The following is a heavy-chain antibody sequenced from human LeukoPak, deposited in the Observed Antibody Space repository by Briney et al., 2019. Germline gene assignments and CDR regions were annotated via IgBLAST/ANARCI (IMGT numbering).Heavy chain of an antibody. CDR3: ATYGRDGYKGFY. Sequence: GGSLRLSCAASGFTFNKYSMSWVRQAPGKGLEWISYIDGSSATIYYADSVKGRFTTSRVNTKNSVYLHMNSLRAEDTAMYYCATYGRDGYKGFYWGQGTLVTVSS. D-gene: IGHD5-24*01. V-gene: IGHV3-48*04. CDR1: GFTFNKYS. J-gene: IGHJ4*02. CDR2: IDGSSATI.